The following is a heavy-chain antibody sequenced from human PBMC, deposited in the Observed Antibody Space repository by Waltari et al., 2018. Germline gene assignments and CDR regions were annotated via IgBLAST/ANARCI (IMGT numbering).Heavy chain of an antibody. CDR1: GGSISCYY. CDR3: ARGNWVLYYFDY. J-gene: IGHJ4*02. D-gene: IGHD1-1*01. Sequence: QVQLQESGPGLVKPSETLSLTCTVSGGSISCYYWSWIRQPPGKGLEWIGYIYYSGSTNYNPSLKSRVTISVDTSKNQFSLKLSSVTAADTAVYYCARGNWVLYYFDYWGQGTLVTVSS. V-gene: IGHV4-59*01. CDR2: IYYSGST.